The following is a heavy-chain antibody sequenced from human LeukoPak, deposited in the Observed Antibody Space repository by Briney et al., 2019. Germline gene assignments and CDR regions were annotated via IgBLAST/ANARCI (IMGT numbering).Heavy chain of an antibody. CDR3: ATIPRYCSSTSCYSGY. D-gene: IGHD2-2*01. J-gene: IGHJ4*02. Sequence: GASVKVSCKASGYTFSGYYIHWVRQAPGQGLEWMGWINPKTGGAKYAQIFQGRVTMTRDASISTAFMELSSLRSEDTAVYYCATIPRYCSSTSCYSGYWGQGTLVTVSS. V-gene: IGHV1-2*02. CDR2: INPKTGGA. CDR1: GYTFSGYY.